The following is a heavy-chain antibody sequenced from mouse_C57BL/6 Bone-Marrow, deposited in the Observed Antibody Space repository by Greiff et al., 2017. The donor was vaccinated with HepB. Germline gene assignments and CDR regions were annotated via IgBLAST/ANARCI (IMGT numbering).Heavy chain of an antibody. D-gene: IGHD1-1*01. V-gene: IGHV1-76*01. J-gene: IGHJ2*01. CDR2: IYPGSGNT. CDR3: ARGLITPLFDY. CDR1: GYTFTDYY. Sequence: QVQLQQSGAELVRPGASVKLSCKASGYTFTDYYINWVKQRPGQGLEWIARIYPGSGNTYYNEKFKGKATLTAEKSSSTAYMQLSSLTSEDSAVYFCARGLITPLFDYWGQGTTLTVSS.